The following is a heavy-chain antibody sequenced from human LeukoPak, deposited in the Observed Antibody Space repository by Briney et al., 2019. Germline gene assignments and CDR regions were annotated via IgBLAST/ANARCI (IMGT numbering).Heavy chain of an antibody. CDR1: GGTFSSYA. Sequence: ASVKVSCKASGGTFSSYAISWVRQAPGQGLEWMGGIIPIFGTANYAQKFQGRVTITTDESTSTAYMELSSLRSEDTAAYYCARERIFYGSGSYGLAGLFDYWGQGTLVTVSS. V-gene: IGHV1-69*05. D-gene: IGHD3-10*01. CDR2: IIPIFGTA. J-gene: IGHJ4*02. CDR3: ARERIFYGSGSYGLAGLFDY.